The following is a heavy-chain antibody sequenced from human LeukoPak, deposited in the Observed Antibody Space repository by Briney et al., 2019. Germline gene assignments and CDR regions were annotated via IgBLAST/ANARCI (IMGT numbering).Heavy chain of an antibody. Sequence: GGSLRLSCAASGFTFSSYGMHWVRQAPGKGLEWVANINEDGSYKFHADSVKGRLTISRDNSKNSLYLQMSSLRADDTAVYYCARDATRGGDNDYWGQGTRVIVSS. CDR1: GFTFSSYG. CDR3: ARDATRGGDNDY. V-gene: IGHV3-7*01. J-gene: IGHJ4*02. D-gene: IGHD2-21*02. CDR2: INEDGSYK.